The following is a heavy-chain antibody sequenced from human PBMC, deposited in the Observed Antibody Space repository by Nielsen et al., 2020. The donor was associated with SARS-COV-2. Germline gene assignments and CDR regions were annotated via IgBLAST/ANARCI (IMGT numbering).Heavy chain of an antibody. CDR2: INPSGGST. V-gene: IGHV1-46*01. CDR3: ARDGYCSSTGCYSEYYYYMDV. Sequence: WVRQAPGQGLEWMGIINPSGGSTSYAQKFQGRVTMTRDTSTSTVYMELSSLRSEDTAVYYCARDGYCSSTGCYSEYYYYMDVWGKGTAVTVSS. J-gene: IGHJ6*03. D-gene: IGHD2-2*03.